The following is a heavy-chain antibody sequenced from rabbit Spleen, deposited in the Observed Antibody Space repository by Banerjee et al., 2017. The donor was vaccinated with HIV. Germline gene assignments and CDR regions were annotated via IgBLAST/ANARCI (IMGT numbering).Heavy chain of an antibody. Sequence: QSLEESGGDLVKPGASLTLTCKASGFSFSSSYYMCWVRQAPGKGLESIACIYPDSSGSTYYASWAKGRFTISKTSSTTVTLQMTSLTAADTATYFCAREEYGGVGAYRLWGPGTLVTVS. J-gene: IGHJ6*01. CDR2: IYPDSSGST. V-gene: IGHV1S40*01. CDR1: GFSFSSSYY. CDR3: AREEYGGVGAYRL. D-gene: IGHD2-1*01.